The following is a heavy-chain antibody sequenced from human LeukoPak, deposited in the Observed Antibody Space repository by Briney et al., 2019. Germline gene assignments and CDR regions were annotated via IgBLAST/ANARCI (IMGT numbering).Heavy chain of an antibody. Sequence: GSLKLSCAASGFTFSGSGMHWVRQAFGKGLEWIGRIRTKVNSYATAYAASVKGRFTISRDDSKNTAYLQMDSLKTEDTAVYYCSRGISGYGMDVWGQGTTVTVSS. J-gene: IGHJ6*02. CDR2: IRTKVNSYAT. V-gene: IGHV3-73*01. CDR1: GFTFSGSG. CDR3: SRGISGYGMDV. D-gene: IGHD6-13*01.